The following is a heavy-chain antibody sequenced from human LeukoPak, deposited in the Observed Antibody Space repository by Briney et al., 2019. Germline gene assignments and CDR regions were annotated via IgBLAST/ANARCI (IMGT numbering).Heavy chain of an antibody. Sequence: ASVKVSCKASGYTFTSYGISWVRQAPGQGLEWMGWISAYNGNTNYAQKLQGRVTMTTDTSTSTAYMELRSLRSDDTAVYYFARVKDDYGDYVFDYWGQGTLVTVSS. D-gene: IGHD4-17*01. CDR1: GYTFTSYG. V-gene: IGHV1-18*01. CDR2: ISAYNGNT. CDR3: ARVKDDYGDYVFDY. J-gene: IGHJ4*02.